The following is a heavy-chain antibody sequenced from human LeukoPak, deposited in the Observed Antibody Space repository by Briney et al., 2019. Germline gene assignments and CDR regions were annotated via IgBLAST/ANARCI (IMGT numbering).Heavy chain of an antibody. CDR2: IRSSGSTI. J-gene: IGHJ6*04. CDR1: ALTFGSYG. CDR3: AELGITMIGGV. D-gene: IGHD3-10*02. V-gene: IGHV3-48*03. Sequence: QTGGSLTPSCAAAALTFGSYGMECVRQAPGKGRGWGSYIRSSGSTIYYADSVRGRFTISRDNAKNSLYLQMNSLRAEDTAVYYCAELGITMIGGVWGKGTTVTISS.